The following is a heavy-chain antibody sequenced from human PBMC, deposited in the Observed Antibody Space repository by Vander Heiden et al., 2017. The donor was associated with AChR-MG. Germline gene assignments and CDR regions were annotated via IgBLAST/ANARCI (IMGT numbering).Heavy chain of an antibody. J-gene: IGHJ6*02. Sequence: QVQLQQWGAGLLKPSETLSLTCAVYGGSFSGYYWSWIRQPPGKGLEWIGEINHSGSTNYNPSLKSRVTISVDTSKNQFSLKLSSVTVADTAVYYCARLMGNYVYYYYGMDVWGQGTTVTVSS. CDR2: INHSGST. V-gene: IGHV4-34*01. CDR1: GGSFSGYY. D-gene: IGHD4-4*01. CDR3: ARLMGNYVYYYYGMDV.